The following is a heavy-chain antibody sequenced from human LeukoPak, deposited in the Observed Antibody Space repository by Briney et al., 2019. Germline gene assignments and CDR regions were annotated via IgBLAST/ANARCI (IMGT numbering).Heavy chain of an antibody. Sequence: SQTLSLTCTVSGGSISSGGYYWSWIRQHPGKGLEWIGYIYYSGSTYYNPSLKSRVTISVDTSKSQFSLKLSSVTAADTAVYYCARDHGPRGYCSGGSCYWFDPWGQGTLVTVSS. D-gene: IGHD2-15*01. V-gene: IGHV4-31*03. CDR1: GGSISSGGYY. CDR2: IYYSGST. J-gene: IGHJ5*02. CDR3: ARDHGPRGYCSGGSCYWFDP.